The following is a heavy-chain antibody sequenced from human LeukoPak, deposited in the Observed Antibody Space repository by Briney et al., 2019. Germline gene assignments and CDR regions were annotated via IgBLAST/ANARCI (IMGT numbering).Heavy chain of an antibody. CDR1: GDSVSSNSVT. D-gene: IGHD2-15*01. CDR3: ARSGSAGWIDH. Sequence: SQTLSLTCAISGDSVSSNSVTWNWIRQSPSRGLEWLGRTYYRSKWYNGYAVFVKSRISVNPDTSKNQFSLQLNSVTPEDTAVYYCARSGSAGWIDHWGQGTLVTVSS. V-gene: IGHV6-1*01. J-gene: IGHJ4*02. CDR2: TYYRSKWYN.